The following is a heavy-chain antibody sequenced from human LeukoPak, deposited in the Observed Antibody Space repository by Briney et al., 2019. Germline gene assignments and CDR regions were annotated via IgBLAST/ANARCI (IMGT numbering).Heavy chain of an antibody. J-gene: IGHJ5*02. Sequence: SQTLSLTCTVSGGSISSGDYYWSWIRQPPGKGLEWIGYIYYSGSTYYNPSLQSRVTMSVDTSKNQFSLKLSSVTAADTAVYYCARVRRIAAAGSDWFDPWGQGTLVTVSS. D-gene: IGHD6-13*01. CDR3: ARVRRIAAAGSDWFDP. V-gene: IGHV4-30-4*01. CDR2: IYYSGST. CDR1: GGSISSGDYY.